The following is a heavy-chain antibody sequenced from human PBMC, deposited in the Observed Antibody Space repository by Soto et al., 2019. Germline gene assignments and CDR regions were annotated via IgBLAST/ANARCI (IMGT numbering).Heavy chain of an antibody. CDR1: GGSISSGGHY. V-gene: IGHV4-31*03. CDR3: VRGRSSSWPNTYYFDY. CDR2: IYYSGST. J-gene: IGHJ4*02. D-gene: IGHD6-13*01. Sequence: SETLSLTCTVSGGSISSGGHYWSWIRQHPGKGLEWIGYIYYSGSTYYNPSLKSRVTISVDTSKNQFSLKLRSDDTAVYYCVRGRSSSWPNTYYFDYWGQGTLVTVSS.